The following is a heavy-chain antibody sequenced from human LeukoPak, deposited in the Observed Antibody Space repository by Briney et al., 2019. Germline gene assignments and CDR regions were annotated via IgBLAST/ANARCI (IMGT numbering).Heavy chain of an antibody. CDR2: IGTTSGAI. J-gene: IGHJ4*02. CDR1: GFTFNAFG. D-gene: IGHD2-21*02. CDR3: ARFRTWGDKAFDY. V-gene: IGHV3-48*01. Sequence: HPGGSLRLSCAASGFTFNAFGMNWVRQAPGKGLEWASYIGTTSGAIYYADSVKGRFTISRDSAKNSLYLQMNSLRAEDTAVYYCARFRTWGDKAFDYWGQGTLVTVSS.